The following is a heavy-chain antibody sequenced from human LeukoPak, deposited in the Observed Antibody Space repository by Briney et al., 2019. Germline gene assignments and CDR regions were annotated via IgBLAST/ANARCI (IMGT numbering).Heavy chain of an antibody. CDR2: ISSSSSTI. J-gene: IGHJ1*01. Sequence: GGSLRLSCAASGFTFSSYSMNWVRQAPGKWLEWVSYISSSSSTIYYADSVKGRFTISSDNAKNSLYLQMNSLRAEDTAVYYCASQPGSSGWYEYFQHWGQGTLVTVSS. D-gene: IGHD6-19*01. CDR3: ASQPGSSGWYEYFQH. CDR1: GFTFSSYS. V-gene: IGHV3-48*01.